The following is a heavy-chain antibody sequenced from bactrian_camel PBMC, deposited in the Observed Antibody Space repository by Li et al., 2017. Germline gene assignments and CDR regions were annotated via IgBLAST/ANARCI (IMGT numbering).Heavy chain of an antibody. CDR1: GFVFRSHV. J-gene: IGHJ6*01. V-gene: IGHV3S40*01. Sequence: VQLVESGGDLVQPGGSLRLSCAASGFVFRSHVMTWVRQAPGKGLEWVSGINGANGRTYYAPSVRGRFTISRDNARNTVTLQMYDLKTEDAGVYYVAMNFGYWGHGTQVTVS. CDR3: AMNFGY. CDR2: INGANGRT. D-gene: IGHD3*01.